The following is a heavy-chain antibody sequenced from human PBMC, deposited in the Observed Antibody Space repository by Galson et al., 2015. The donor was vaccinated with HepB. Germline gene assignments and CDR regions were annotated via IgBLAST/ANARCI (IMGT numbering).Heavy chain of an antibody. J-gene: IGHJ3*02. CDR3: ARDLGFSYYDFWSGHGAFDI. V-gene: IGHV1-46*01. CDR1: GYTFTTYY. CDR2: INPSGGRT. Sequence: SVKVSCKASGYTFTTYYMHWVRQAPGQGLEWMGIINPSGGRTSYAQMFQGRVILTRDTSTSTVYMELSSLRSEDTAVYYCARDLGFSYYDFWSGHGAFDIWGQGTTVTVSS. D-gene: IGHD3-3*01.